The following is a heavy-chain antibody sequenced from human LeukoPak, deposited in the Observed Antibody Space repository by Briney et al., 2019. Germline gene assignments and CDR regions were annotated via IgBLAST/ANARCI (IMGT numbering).Heavy chain of an antibody. Sequence: SETLSLTCTVSGGSISSYYWSWIRQPAGKGLEWIGRIYTSGSTNYNPSLKSRVTMSVDTSKNQFSLKLSSVTAADTAVYYCARGGDYYDSSGYPIQHWGQAPWSPSPQ. J-gene: IGHJ1*01. V-gene: IGHV4-4*07. CDR3: ARGGDYYDSSGYPIQH. CDR1: GGSISSYY. D-gene: IGHD3-22*01. CDR2: IYTSGST.